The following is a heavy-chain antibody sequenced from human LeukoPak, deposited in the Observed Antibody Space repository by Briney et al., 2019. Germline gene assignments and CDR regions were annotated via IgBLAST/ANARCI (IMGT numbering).Heavy chain of an antibody. J-gene: IGHJ3*02. D-gene: IGHD3-16*02. CDR3: ARDGPPSDYVWGSYRLMGADAFDI. V-gene: IGHV3-53*01. CDR1: GFTVSSDS. CDR2: IYSGGST. Sequence: PGGSLRLSCTVSGFTVSSDSMSWVRQAPGKGLEWVSFIYSGGSTHYSDSVKGRFTISGDNSKNTLYLQMNSLRAEDTAVYYCARDGPPSDYVWGSYRLMGADAFDIWGQGTMVTVSS.